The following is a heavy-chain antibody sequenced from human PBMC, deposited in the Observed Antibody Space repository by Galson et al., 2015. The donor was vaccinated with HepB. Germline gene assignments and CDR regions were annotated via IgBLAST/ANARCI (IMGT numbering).Heavy chain of an antibody. CDR3: ARDLFDYGGTPHWFDP. Sequence: SLRLSCAASGFTFNSYWMSWVRQAPGKGLEWVANIKKDGSDKYYVDSVKGRFTISRDNAKNSLYLQINSLRDEDTAVYYCARDLFDYGGTPHWFDPWGQGTLVTVSS. CDR2: IKKDGSDK. J-gene: IGHJ5*02. CDR1: GFTFNSYW. D-gene: IGHD4-23*01. V-gene: IGHV3-7*01.